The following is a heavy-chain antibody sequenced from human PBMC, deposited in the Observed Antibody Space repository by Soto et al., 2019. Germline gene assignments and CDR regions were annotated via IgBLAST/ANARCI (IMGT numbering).Heavy chain of an antibody. V-gene: IGHV1-18*01. CDR2: ISAYNGNT. J-gene: IGHJ3*02. Sequence: ASVKVSCKASGYTFTSYGISWVRQAPGQGLEWMGWISAYNGNTNYAQKLQGRVTMTTDTSTSTAYMELRSLRSDDTAVYYCARYSSGWYADAFDIWGQGTMVTVSS. CDR3: ARYSSGWYADAFDI. CDR1: GYTFTSYG. D-gene: IGHD6-19*01.